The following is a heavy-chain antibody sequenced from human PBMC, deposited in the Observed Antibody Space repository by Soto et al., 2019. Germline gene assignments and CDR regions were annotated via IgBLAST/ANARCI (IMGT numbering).Heavy chain of an antibody. CDR1: GFTFSSYA. V-gene: IGHV3-23*01. Sequence: GGSLRLSCAASGFTFSSYAMSWVRQAPGKGLEWVSAISGSGGSTYYADSVKGRFTISRDNSKNTLYRQMNSLRAEDTAVYYCAKELGYCSGGSCYRTGNDAFDIWGQGTMVTVSS. CDR2: ISGSGGST. CDR3: AKELGYCSGGSCYRTGNDAFDI. J-gene: IGHJ3*02. D-gene: IGHD2-15*01.